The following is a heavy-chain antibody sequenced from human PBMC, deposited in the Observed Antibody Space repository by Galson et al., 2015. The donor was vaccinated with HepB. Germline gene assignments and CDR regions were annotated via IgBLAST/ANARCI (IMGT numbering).Heavy chain of an antibody. D-gene: IGHD4-17*01. CDR2: IVVGGGNT. CDR1: GFTFTSSA. J-gene: IGHJ4*02. CDR3: AADSNDYDDVHDF. Sequence: SVKVSCKASGFTFTSSAVQWVRQARGQRLEWIGWIVVGGGNTDYAQKFQERVTITRDMSTSTVYMELSSLRFEDTAVYYCAADSNDYDDVHDFWGQGTLVTVSS. V-gene: IGHV1-58*01.